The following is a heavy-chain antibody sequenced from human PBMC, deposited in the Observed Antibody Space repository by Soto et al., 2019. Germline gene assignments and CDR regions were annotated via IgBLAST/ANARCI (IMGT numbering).Heavy chain of an antibody. J-gene: IGHJ4*02. CDR3: AREYCYDSSGTHFDY. CDR1: GGSVSSGSYY. Sequence: PSETLSLTCTVSGGSVSSGSYYWSWIRQPPGKGLEWIGYIYYSGSTNYNPSLKSRVTISVDTSKNQFSLKLSSVTAADTAVYYCAREYCYDSSGTHFDYWGQGTLVTVSS. D-gene: IGHD3-22*01. CDR2: IYYSGST. V-gene: IGHV4-61*01.